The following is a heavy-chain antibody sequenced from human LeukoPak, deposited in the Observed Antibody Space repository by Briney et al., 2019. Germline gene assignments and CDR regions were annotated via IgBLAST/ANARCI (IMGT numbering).Heavy chain of an antibody. CDR3: ARGSRAQGNAFDI. CDR1: GFTFSSYW. J-gene: IGHJ3*02. Sequence: RSGGSLRLSCAASGFTFSSYWMHWVRQAPGKGLVWVSRINSDGSSTSYADSVKGRFTISRDNAKNTLYLQMNSLRAEDTAVDYCARGSRAQGNAFDIWGQGTMVTVSS. D-gene: IGHD3-10*01. V-gene: IGHV3-74*01. CDR2: INSDGSST.